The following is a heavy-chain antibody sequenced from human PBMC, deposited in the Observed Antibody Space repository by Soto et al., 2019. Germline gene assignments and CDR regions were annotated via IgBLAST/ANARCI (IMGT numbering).Heavy chain of an antibody. Sequence: GASVKVCCKASGYTFTSYARQWVRQAPGQRLEWMGWINAGNGNTKYSQKFQGRVTITRDTSASTAYMELSSLRSEDTAVYYCARVGEQWLVSWWFDPWGQGTLVTVSS. CDR3: ARVGEQWLVSWWFDP. CDR2: INAGNGNT. D-gene: IGHD6-19*01. V-gene: IGHV1-3*01. J-gene: IGHJ5*02. CDR1: GYTFTSYA.